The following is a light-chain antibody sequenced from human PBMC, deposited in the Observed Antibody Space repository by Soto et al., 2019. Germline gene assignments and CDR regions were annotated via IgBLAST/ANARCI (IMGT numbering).Light chain of an antibody. J-gene: IGLJ1*01. CDR3: SSYTSSSSYV. CDR1: SSDVGGYNY. V-gene: IGLV2-14*01. CDR2: DVS. Sequence: QSALTQPASVSGSPGQSITISCTGTSSDVGGYNYVSWYQQHPGKAPKLMIYDVSNRPSGVSNRFSGSMSGNTASLTISGLQAEDEADYYCSSYTSSSSYVFGTGTKLTVL.